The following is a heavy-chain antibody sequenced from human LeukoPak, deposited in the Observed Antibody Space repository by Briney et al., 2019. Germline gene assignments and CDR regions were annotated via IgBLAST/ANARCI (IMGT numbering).Heavy chain of an antibody. J-gene: IGHJ3*02. Sequence: SDTLSLPCTVSGGSISSYYWSWIRQPPGKGLEWIGYIYYSGSTNYNPSLKSRVTISVDTSKNQFSLKLSSVTAADTAVYYCARDEGGSAFDIWGQGTMVTVSS. CDR2: IYYSGST. V-gene: IGHV4-59*01. CDR1: GGSISSYY. D-gene: IGHD3-16*01. CDR3: ARDEGGSAFDI.